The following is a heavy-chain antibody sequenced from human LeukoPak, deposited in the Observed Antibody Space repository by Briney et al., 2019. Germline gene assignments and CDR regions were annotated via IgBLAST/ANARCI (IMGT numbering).Heavy chain of an antibody. CDR1: GYTFTGYY. Sequence: ASVKVSCKTSGYTFTGYYIHWVRQAPGQGLEWMGWIDPNSGGSNSAQKFQGRVTMTRDTSISTAYMELSRLRSDDTAVYYCARDKAGLLDYWGQGTLVTVSS. J-gene: IGHJ4*02. CDR2: IDPNSGGS. CDR3: ARDKAGLLDY. D-gene: IGHD6-13*01. V-gene: IGHV1-2*02.